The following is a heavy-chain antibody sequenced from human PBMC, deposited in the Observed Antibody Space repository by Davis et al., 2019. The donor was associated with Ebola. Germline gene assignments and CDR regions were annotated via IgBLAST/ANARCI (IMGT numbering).Heavy chain of an antibody. J-gene: IGHJ2*01. CDR1: GLRFSSSG. CDR3: AKDKTMATHYWYFDL. CDR2: IRNDGSKK. Sequence: GESLKISCAASGLRFSSSGLYWVRQAPGKGLEWVAFIRNDGSKKYYVDSVKGRFTISRDNSKNTFYLQMNSLRAEDTALYYCAKDKTMATHYWYFDLWGRGTLVTVSS. V-gene: IGHV3-30*02. D-gene: IGHD4/OR15-4a*01.